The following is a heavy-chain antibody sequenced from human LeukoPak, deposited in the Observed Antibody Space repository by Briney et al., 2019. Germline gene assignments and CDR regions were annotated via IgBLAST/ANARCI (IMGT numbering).Heavy chain of an antibody. D-gene: IGHD3-10*01. Sequence: SVKVSCKASGGTFSSYAVSWVRQAPGQGLEWMGGIIPIFGTANYAQKFQGRVTITTDESTSTAYMELSSLRSEDTAVYYCARERYGSGSYTLAFRRRNHDAFDIWGQGTMVTVSS. CDR3: ARERYGSGSYTLAFRRRNHDAFDI. J-gene: IGHJ3*02. V-gene: IGHV1-69*05. CDR2: IIPIFGTA. CDR1: GGTFSSYA.